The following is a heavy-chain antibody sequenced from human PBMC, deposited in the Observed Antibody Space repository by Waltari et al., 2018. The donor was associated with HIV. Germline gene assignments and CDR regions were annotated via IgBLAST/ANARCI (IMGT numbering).Heavy chain of an antibody. CDR2: ISSSSSTI. J-gene: IGHJ4*02. D-gene: IGHD6-6*01. CDR3: ARDALVAACRGFDY. CDR1: GFTFRSYS. Sequence: EVQLVESGGGLVQPGGSLRLSCAASGFTFRSYSLNWVRQAPGKGLEWVSYISSSSSTIYYADSVKGRFTISRDNAKNSLYLQMNSLRDEDTAVYYCARDALVAACRGFDYWGQGTLVTVSS. V-gene: IGHV3-48*02.